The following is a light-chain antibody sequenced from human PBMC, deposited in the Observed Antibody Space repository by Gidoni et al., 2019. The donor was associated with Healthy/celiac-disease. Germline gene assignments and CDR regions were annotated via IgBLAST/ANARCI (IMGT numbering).Light chain of an antibody. Sequence: SSVLTQPPSVSVSPGETARITCGGDNIGSKSVHWYQQRPGQAPVLVIYFDCDRPSGIPERFSGSNSGNTATLTISRVEAGDEADFYCQVWDSNNDHRVFGGGTKLTVL. CDR3: QVWDSNNDHRV. CDR1: NIGSKS. CDR2: FDC. J-gene: IGLJ3*02. V-gene: IGLV3-21*04.